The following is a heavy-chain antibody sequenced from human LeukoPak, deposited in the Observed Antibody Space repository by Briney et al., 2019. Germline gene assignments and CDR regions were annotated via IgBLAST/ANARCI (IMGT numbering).Heavy chain of an antibody. CDR2: IKQDGREK. CDR1: GFTLSSYW. Sequence: GRSLRLSCAASGFTLSSYWMSWVRQAPRKGLEGVANIKQDGREKYYVDSVKGRFTISRDNAKNSLYLQMNSLRAEDTAVYYCARIMSFDWFDPWGQGTLVTVSS. D-gene: IGHD2-8*01. J-gene: IGHJ5*02. CDR3: ARIMSFDWFDP. V-gene: IGHV3-7*01.